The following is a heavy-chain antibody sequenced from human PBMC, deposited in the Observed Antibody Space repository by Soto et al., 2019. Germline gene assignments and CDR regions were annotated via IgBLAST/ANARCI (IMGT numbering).Heavy chain of an antibody. J-gene: IGHJ4*02. D-gene: IGHD6-19*01. CDR1: GLTFDDYA. CDR2: ISWNSGSI. V-gene: IGHV3-9*01. Sequence: EVQLVESGGGLVKPGRSLRLSCAASGLTFDDYAMHWVRQAPGKGLEWVSGISWNSGSIGYADSVKGRFTISRDNAKNSLYLQMNRLRAEDTALYYCAKGTSIAVAGTVHYWGQGTLVTVSS. CDR3: AKGTSIAVAGTVHY.